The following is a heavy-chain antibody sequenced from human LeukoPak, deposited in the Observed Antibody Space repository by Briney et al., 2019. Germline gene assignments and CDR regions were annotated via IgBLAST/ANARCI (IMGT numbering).Heavy chain of an antibody. CDR1: GFTFDDYA. V-gene: IGHV3-9*01. J-gene: IGHJ5*02. CDR2: TTWNSGTI. Sequence: GGSLRLSCAASGFTFDDYAMHWVRQAPGKGLEWVSGTTWNSGTIGYADSVKGRFTISRDNAKNSLYLQMNSLRAEDTALYYCEKGGAYSYVYNYFDPWGQGTLVTVSS. CDR3: EKGGAYSYVYNYFDP. D-gene: IGHD5-18*01.